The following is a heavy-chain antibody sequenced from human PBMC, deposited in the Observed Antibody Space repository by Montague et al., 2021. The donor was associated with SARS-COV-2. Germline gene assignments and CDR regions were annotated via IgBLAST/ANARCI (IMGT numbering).Heavy chain of an antibody. CDR1: GDSVSSNSVS. CDR2: TYYRSKWSN. V-gene: IGHV6-1*01. CDR3: TRAVWGVRDY. J-gene: IGHJ4*02. D-gene: IGHD3-10*01. Sequence: CAISGDSVSSNSVSWNWIRQSPSRGLEWLGRTYYRSKWSNEYALSVKSRITITPDTSKNQLSLQLTSVTPEDTAVYYCTRAVWGVRDYWGQGSLATVSS.